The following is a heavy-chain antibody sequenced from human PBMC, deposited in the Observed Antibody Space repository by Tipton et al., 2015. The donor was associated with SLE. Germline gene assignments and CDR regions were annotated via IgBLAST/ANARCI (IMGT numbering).Heavy chain of an antibody. Sequence: TLSLTCTVSGGSISSHYWSWIRQPPGKGLEWIGYIYYSGSTSYNPSLKSRVTISVDTSKNQFSLKLSSVTAADTAVYYCARDVGDSSGSYFDYWGQGTLVTVSS. J-gene: IGHJ4*02. V-gene: IGHV4-59*06. CDR1: GGSISSHY. CDR2: IYYSGST. D-gene: IGHD6-19*01. CDR3: ARDVGDSSGSYFDY.